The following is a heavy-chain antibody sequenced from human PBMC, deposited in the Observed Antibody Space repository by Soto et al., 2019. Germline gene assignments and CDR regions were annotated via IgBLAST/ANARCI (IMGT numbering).Heavy chain of an antibody. D-gene: IGHD6-19*01. CDR1: GFTFSIYA. CDR2: ISNSSSYT. Sequence: GGSLRLSCAASGFTFSIYAMTWVRQAPGKGLEWVSSISNSSSYTNYADSVKGRFTISRGNATNSLYLQMNSLRAADTAVYYSARGAVAGYYYYGMDVAGQRTTVTVSS. J-gene: IGHJ6*01. V-gene: IGHV3-21*01. CDR3: ARGAVAGYYYYGMDV.